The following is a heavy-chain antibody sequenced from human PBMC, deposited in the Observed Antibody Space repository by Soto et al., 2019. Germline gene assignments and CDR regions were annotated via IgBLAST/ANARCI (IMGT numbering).Heavy chain of an antibody. CDR1: GFPFSYSW. CDR2: IKSETDGGTT. V-gene: IGHV3-15*01. J-gene: IGHJ4*02. CDR3: VIYDYIWGTYRVRWAY. D-gene: IGHD3-16*02. Sequence: EVQLMESGGGLVNPGGSLRLSCVASGFPFSYSWMSWVRQAPGKGLEWVARIKSETDGGTTDYAAPVEGRFTISSDDSTNTLDLQMNSLKTEDTAVYYCVIYDYIWGTYRVRWAYWGQGTLVTVSS.